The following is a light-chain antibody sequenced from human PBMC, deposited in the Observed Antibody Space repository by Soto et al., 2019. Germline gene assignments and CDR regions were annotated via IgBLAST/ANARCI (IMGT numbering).Light chain of an antibody. CDR2: EGS. Sequence: QSALTQPASVSGSPGQSITISCTGTSSDVGSYNHVSWYQQHPGKAPKLMIYEGSKRPSGVSNRFSGSKSGNTASLTISGRQAEDEADYYCCSYAGSSTFYVFGTGTKVTVL. J-gene: IGLJ1*01. CDR1: SSDVGSYNH. V-gene: IGLV2-23*03. CDR3: CSYAGSSTFYV.